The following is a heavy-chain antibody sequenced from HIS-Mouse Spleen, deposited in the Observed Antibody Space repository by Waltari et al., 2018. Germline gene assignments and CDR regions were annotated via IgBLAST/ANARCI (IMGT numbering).Heavy chain of an antibody. J-gene: IGHJ4*02. Sequence: QLQLQESGPGLVKPSETLSLTCTVSGGSISSSSYYWGWIRQPPGKGLEWIGSIYYSGGTYYNPSLKSRVTISVATSKNQFSLKLSSVTAADTAVYYCARVPQHDSSGYYYFDYWGQGTLVTVSS. V-gene: IGHV4-39*07. CDR1: GGSISSSSYY. CDR2: IYYSGGT. D-gene: IGHD3-22*01. CDR3: ARVPQHDSSGYYYFDY.